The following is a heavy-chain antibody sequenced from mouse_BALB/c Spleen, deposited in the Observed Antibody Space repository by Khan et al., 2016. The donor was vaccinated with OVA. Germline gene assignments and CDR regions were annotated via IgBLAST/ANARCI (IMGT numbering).Heavy chain of an antibody. Sequence: DVMLVESGGDLLKPGGSLKLSCAASGFTFSYYGMSWVRQTPDKRLEWVATISTGGDYTYYPDSVKGRFTISRDNAKNTLYLQMSSLKSEDTAMYYCARQGYYTMDSWGQGSSVTVSS. CDR1: GFTFSYYG. V-gene: IGHV5-6*02. CDR2: ISTGGDYT. CDR3: ARQGYYTMDS. J-gene: IGHJ4*01.